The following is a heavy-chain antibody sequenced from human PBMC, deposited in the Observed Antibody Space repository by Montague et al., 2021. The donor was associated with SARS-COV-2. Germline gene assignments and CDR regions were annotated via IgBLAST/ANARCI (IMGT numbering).Heavy chain of an antibody. Sequence: SETLSLTCTVSGGSISRYYWNWIRQPPGKGLEWIAYIYYSGSTNYNPSLKSRVTISVDTSKNQFSLKLSSVTAADTAEYYCARSRENYNILTGYIYYFDYWGQGTLVTVSS. V-gene: IGHV4-59*01. CDR3: ARSRENYNILTGYIYYFDY. CDR2: IYYSGST. CDR1: GGSISRYY. D-gene: IGHD3-9*01. J-gene: IGHJ4*02.